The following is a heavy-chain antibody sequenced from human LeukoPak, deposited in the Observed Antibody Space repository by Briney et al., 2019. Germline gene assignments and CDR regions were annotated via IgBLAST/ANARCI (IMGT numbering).Heavy chain of an antibody. Sequence: SETLSLTCTVSGGSISSYYWNWIRQPPGKGLEWIGNIYDSGGTNYNPSLRSRVTMSVDTSNGQFSLKLTSVTAADTAVYYCVRGGYYAKIDYWGQGTLVTVSS. CDR1: GGSISSYY. J-gene: IGHJ4*02. V-gene: IGHV4-59*12. CDR3: VRGGYYAKIDY. D-gene: IGHD3-10*01. CDR2: IYDSGGT.